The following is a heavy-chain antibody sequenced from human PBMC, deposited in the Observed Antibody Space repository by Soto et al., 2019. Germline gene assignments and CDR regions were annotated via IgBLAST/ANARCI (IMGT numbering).Heavy chain of an antibody. V-gene: IGHV3-64D*08. CDR3: VKDLWMGATVSGY. J-gene: IGHJ4*02. Sequence: GESLKISCSASGFTFSSYAMHWVRQAPGKGLEYVSAISSNGGSTYYADSVKGRFTISRDNSKNTLYLQMSSLRAEDTAVYYCVKDLWMGATVSGYWGQGTLVTVSS. CDR2: ISSNGGST. D-gene: IGHD1-26*01. CDR1: GFTFSSYA.